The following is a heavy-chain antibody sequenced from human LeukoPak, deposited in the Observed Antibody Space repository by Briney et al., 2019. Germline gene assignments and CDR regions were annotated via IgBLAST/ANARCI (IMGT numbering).Heavy chain of an antibody. CDR2: IYYSGST. CDR3: ARAVYDNDAFDI. D-gene: IGHD3-22*01. V-gene: IGHV4-59*01. Sequence: SETLSLTCTVSGGSISSYYWSWIRQPPGKGLEWIGCIYYSGSTNYNPSLKSRVTISVDTSKNQFSLKLSSVTAADTAVYYCARAVYDNDAFDIWGQGTMVTVSS. CDR1: GGSISSYY. J-gene: IGHJ3*02.